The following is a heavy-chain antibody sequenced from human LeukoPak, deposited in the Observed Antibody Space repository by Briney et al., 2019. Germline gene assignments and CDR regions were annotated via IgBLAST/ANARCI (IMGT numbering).Heavy chain of an antibody. Sequence: ASVKVSCKASGYTFTSYDINWVRQATGQGLEWMGWMNPNSGNTGYAQKFQGRVTITRNTSISTAYMELSSLRSEDTAVYYCARDLPIAAAGDYWGQGTLVTVSS. J-gene: IGHJ4*02. CDR3: ARDLPIAAAGDY. CDR2: MNPNSGNT. CDR1: GYTFTSYD. V-gene: IGHV1-8*03. D-gene: IGHD6-13*01.